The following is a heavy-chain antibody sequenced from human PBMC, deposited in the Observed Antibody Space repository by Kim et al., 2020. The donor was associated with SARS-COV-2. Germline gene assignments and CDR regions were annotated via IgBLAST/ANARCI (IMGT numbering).Heavy chain of an antibody. V-gene: IGHV1-3*01. CDR1: GYTFTSYA. CDR3: ARRANYYGSGFGY. Sequence: ASVKVSCKASGYTFTSYAMHWVRQAPGQRLEWMGWINAANGNTKYSQKFQGRVTITRDTSASTAYMELSSLRSEDTAVYYCARRANYYGSGFGYWGQGTLVTGSS. CDR2: INAANGNT. D-gene: IGHD3-10*01. J-gene: IGHJ4*02.